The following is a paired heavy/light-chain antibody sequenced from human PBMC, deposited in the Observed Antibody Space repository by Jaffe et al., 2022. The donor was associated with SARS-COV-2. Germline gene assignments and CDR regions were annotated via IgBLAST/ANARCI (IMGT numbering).Heavy chain of an antibody. J-gene: IGHJ4*02. CDR1: GLTFSNNG. D-gene: IGHD3-10*01. V-gene: IGHV3-23*04. CDR2: ITYSGSGR. CDR3: AKWYDRGTHGSGDY. Sequence: EVQLVESGGGLVHPGGSLRLSCAVSGLTFSNNGMTWVRQAPGKGLEWVSSITYSGSGRFYSDSVEGRFTVSRDNSKNTLYLQMNGLRVEDTAVYYCAKWYDRGTHGSGDYWGQGTLVTVSS.
Light chain of an antibody. V-gene: IGKV3-11*01. J-gene: IGKJ4*01. Sequence: EIVLTQSPATLSLSPGERATLSCRASQSVSTYLGWYQQKPGQAPRLLIYDASNRATGIPARISGSGSGTDFTLTISSLEPEDFAVYYCQQRSDWPLTFGGGTKVEIK. CDR3: QQRSDWPLT. CDR2: DAS. CDR1: QSVSTY.